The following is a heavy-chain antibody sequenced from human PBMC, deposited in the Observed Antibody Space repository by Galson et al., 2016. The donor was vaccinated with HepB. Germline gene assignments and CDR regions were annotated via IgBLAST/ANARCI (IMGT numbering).Heavy chain of an antibody. D-gene: IGHD3-22*01. V-gene: IGHV3-53*01. Sequence: SLRLSCAASGFSVSSNYMSWVRQGPGKGLEWVSVIYSGGSTNYADSVKGRFTISRDNSKNTLYLQMNSLRAEDTAVYYCARKLGYDKDEYWGQGTLVTVSS. CDR1: GFSVSSNY. CDR3: ARKLGYDKDEY. CDR2: IYSGGST. J-gene: IGHJ4*02.